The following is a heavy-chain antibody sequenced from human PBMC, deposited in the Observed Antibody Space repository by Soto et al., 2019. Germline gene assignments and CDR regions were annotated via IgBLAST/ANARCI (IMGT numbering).Heavy chain of an antibody. CDR1: GGTFSSYT. CDR3: ATKPGVGYCSSTSCRDAFDI. Sequence: ASVKVSCKASGGTFSSYTISWVRQAPGQGLEWMVRIIPILGIANYAQKFQGRVTITADKSTSTAYMELSSLRSEDTAVYYCATKPGVGYCSSTSCRDAFDIWGQGTMVTVSS. V-gene: IGHV1-69*02. CDR2: IIPILGIA. J-gene: IGHJ3*02. D-gene: IGHD2-2*01.